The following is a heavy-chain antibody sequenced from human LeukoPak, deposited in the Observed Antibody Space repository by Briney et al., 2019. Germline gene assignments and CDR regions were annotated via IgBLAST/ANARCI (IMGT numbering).Heavy chain of an antibody. V-gene: IGHV4-59*01. CDR3: VRRQWELQYFDL. J-gene: IGHJ2*01. CDR2: IYYSRTT. Sequence: SETLSLTCTVPGGFITSYYWCWIRQPPRKGLEWIGYIYYSRTTEYNPSLKSRVTISADTSKNQFSLKLNSVTAADTAVYYCVRRQWELQYFDLWGRGTLVAVSS. D-gene: IGHD1-26*01. CDR1: GGFITSYY.